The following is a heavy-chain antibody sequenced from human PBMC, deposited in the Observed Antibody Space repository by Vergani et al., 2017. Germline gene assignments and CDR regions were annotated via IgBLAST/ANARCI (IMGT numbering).Heavy chain of an antibody. J-gene: IGHJ4*02. Sequence: QVQLVQSGAEVKKPGASVKVSCKASGYTFTNYDITWVRQAPGQGLEWMGWISVYNGYTNYAQKFQGRVTLITDTSTNTAQMELRSLRSDDTAVYYCARLRGCSSTSCYSFDYWGQGTLVTVSS. CDR1: GYTFTNYD. V-gene: IGHV1-18*01. D-gene: IGHD2-2*01. CDR3: ARLRGCSSTSCYSFDY. CDR2: ISVYNGYT.